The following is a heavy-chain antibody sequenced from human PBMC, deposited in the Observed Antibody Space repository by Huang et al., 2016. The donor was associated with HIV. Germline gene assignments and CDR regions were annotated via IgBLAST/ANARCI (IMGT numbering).Heavy chain of an antibody. CDR3: AREGQGYAMDV. J-gene: IGHJ6*02. CDR1: GYTFNSYS. CDR2: SNPDGDST. V-gene: IGHV1-46*02. Sequence: QVQLVQSGAEVKKPGASVKFSCKTSGYTFNSYSIHWVRQAPGQGLGWMGSSNPDGDSTSYAPKFQGRVTMTRDTSTSTVYMELSSLRSEDTAMYYCAREGQGYAMDVWGQGTTVTVSS.